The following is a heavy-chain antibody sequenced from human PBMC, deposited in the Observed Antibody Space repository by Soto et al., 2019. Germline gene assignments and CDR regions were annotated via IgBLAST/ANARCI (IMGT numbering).Heavy chain of an antibody. CDR3: ARGRVVVVVAATPDAFDI. D-gene: IGHD2-15*01. CDR1: GFTFSSYS. J-gene: IGHJ3*02. Sequence: EVQLVESGGGLVKPGGSLRLSCAASGFTFSSYSMNWVRQAPGKGLEWVSSISSSSSYIYYADSVKGRFTISRDNAKNSLYLQMNSLRAEDTAVYYCARGRVVVVVAATPDAFDIWGQGTMVTVSS. V-gene: IGHV3-21*01. CDR2: ISSSSSYI.